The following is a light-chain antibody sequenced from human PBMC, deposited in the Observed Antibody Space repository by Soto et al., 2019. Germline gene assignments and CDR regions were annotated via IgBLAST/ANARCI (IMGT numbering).Light chain of an antibody. V-gene: IGKV3D-15*01. Sequence: EIVMTQSPASLSVSPGERATLSCRAAQNVGRDLAWYQQKPGQAPRLLIYGASTRATGIPARFTGSGSGTEFTLTISSLHAEDSAVYHCQQYINWPLTFGGGTKVEIK. CDR2: GAS. CDR3: QQYINWPLT. CDR1: QNVGRD. J-gene: IGKJ4*01.